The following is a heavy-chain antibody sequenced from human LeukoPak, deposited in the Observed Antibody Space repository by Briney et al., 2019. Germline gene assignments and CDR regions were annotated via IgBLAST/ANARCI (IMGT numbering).Heavy chain of an antibody. J-gene: IGHJ6*03. Sequence: QSGGSLRLSCAASGFTFSSYGIHWVRQAPGKGLEWVAFIRYDGSNKYYTDSVKGRFTNSRDNSKNTLYLQMNSLRAEDTAVYYCAKGRGWEASYYYYYMDVWGKGTTVTISS. V-gene: IGHV3-30*02. CDR1: GFTFSSYG. D-gene: IGHD1-26*01. CDR3: AKGRGWEASYYYYYMDV. CDR2: IRYDGSNK.